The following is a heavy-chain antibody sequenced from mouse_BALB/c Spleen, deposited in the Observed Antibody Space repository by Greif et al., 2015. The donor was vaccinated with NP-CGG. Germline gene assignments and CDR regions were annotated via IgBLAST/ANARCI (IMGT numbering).Heavy chain of an antibody. J-gene: IGHJ4*01. D-gene: IGHD2-12*01. CDR3: ARRGCYYYAMDY. Sequence: QVQLKESGPGLVQPSQSLSITCTVSGFSLTSYGVHWVRQSPGKGLEWLGVIWSGGSTDYNAAFISRLSISKDNSKSXVFLKMNSLQANDTAIYYCARRGCYYYAMDYWGQGTSVTVSS. CDR2: IWSGGST. CDR1: GFSLTSYG. V-gene: IGHV2-2*02.